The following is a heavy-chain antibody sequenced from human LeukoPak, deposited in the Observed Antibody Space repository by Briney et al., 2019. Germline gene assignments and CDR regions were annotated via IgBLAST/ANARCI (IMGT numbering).Heavy chain of an antibody. CDR3: ARGVHNWFDP. CDR2: MYNSGRT. D-gene: IGHD2-8*01. Sequence: SETLSLTCTVAGGSISSYDWSWIRQPAGEGLEWIGRMYNSGRTTYNPSLKSRLTMSVDTSKNQFSLKLTSVTAADTAVYFCARGVHNWFDPWGQGTLVTVSS. V-gene: IGHV4-4*07. J-gene: IGHJ5*02. CDR1: GGSISSYD.